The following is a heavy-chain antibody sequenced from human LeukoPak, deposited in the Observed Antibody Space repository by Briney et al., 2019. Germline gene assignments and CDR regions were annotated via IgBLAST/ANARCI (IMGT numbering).Heavy chain of an antibody. V-gene: IGHV3-20*04. D-gene: IGHD5-24*01. J-gene: IGHJ6*03. CDR2: INWNGGST. CDR3: ARVEHVDGYNPSYYYYMDV. Sequence: RAGGSLRLSCAASGFTFDDYGMSWVRQAPGKGLEWVSGINWNGGSTGYADSVKGRFTISRDNAKNSLYLQMNSLRAEDTALYYCARVEHVDGYNPSYYYYMDVWGKGTTVTVSS. CDR1: GFTFDDYG.